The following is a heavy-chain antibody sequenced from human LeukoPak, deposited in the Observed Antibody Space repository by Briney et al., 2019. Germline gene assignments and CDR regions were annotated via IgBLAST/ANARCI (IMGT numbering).Heavy chain of an antibody. CDR2: IYYSGST. J-gene: IGHJ4*02. CDR3: ARASRLSPFDY. CDR1: GRSISSYY. Sequence: NPSETLSLTCTLSGRSISSYYWSWIRHPPGKGLEWIGYIYYSGSTNYNPSLKSRVTISVDTSKNQFSLKLSSVTAADTAVYYCARASRLSPFDYWGQGTLVTVSS. V-gene: IGHV4-59*01.